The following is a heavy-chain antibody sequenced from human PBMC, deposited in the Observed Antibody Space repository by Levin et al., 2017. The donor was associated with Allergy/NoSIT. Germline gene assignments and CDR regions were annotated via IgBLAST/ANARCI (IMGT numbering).Heavy chain of an antibody. D-gene: IGHD2-21*02. J-gene: IGHJ4*02. V-gene: IGHV3-23*01. CDR2: ISGSGGST. CDR3: AKGGCGGDCSDPSFDY. CDR1: GFTFSSYA. Sequence: LSLTCAASGFTFSSYAMSWVRQAPGKGLEWVSAISGSGGSTYYADSVKGRFTISRDNSKNTLYLQMNSLRAEDTAVYYCAKGGCGGDCSDPSFDYWGQGTLVTVSS.